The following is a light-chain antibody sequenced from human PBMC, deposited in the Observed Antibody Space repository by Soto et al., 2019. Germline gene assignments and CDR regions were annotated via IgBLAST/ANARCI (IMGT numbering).Light chain of an antibody. Sequence: QSALTQPRSVSGSPGQSVTISCTGSSSDVGGYDHVSWYQQHPGKAPKVVIYEVTKRPSGVPDRFSGFKAGNTASLTVFGLQAEDEADYYCGSFAGPVWVFGGGTKVTVL. CDR1: SSDVGGYDH. CDR3: GSFAGPVWV. V-gene: IGLV2-11*01. J-gene: IGLJ3*02. CDR2: EVT.